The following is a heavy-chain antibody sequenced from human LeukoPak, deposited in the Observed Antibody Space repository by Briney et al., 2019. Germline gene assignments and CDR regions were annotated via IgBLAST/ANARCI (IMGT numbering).Heavy chain of an antibody. J-gene: IGHJ4*02. Sequence: GGSLRLSCAASGFTFSSYAMHWVRQAPGKGLEWVAVISYDGSNKYYADSAKGRFTISRDNSKNTLYLQMNSLRAEDTAVYYCARDITMVRGVLDYWGQGTLVTVSS. CDR2: ISYDGSNK. V-gene: IGHV3-30*04. CDR1: GFTFSSYA. D-gene: IGHD3-10*01. CDR3: ARDITMVRGVLDY.